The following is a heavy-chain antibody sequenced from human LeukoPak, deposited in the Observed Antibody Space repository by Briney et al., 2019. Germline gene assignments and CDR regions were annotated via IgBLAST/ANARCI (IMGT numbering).Heavy chain of an antibody. Sequence: GGSLRLSCAASGFTFSSYGMHWVRQAPGKGLEWVAVISYDGSNKYYADSVKGRFTISRDNSKNTLYLQMNSLRAEDTAVYYCARENRVDLWFGELSTTYSGAFDIWGQGTMVTVSS. J-gene: IGHJ3*02. CDR3: ARENRVDLWFGELSTTYSGAFDI. V-gene: IGHV3-30*03. CDR1: GFTFSSYG. CDR2: ISYDGSNK. D-gene: IGHD3-10*01.